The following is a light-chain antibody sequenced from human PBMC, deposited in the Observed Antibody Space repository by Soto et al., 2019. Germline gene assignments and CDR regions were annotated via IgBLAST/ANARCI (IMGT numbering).Light chain of an antibody. CDR2: DVS. CDR1: SSDIGGYNY. CDR3: SSYTFSSTQV. J-gene: IGLJ1*01. V-gene: IGLV2-14*03. Sequence: QSVLTHPASVSGSPGQSITISCTGTSSDIGGYNYVSWFQQHPGKAPKLMIFDVSNRPSGVSNRFSGSKSGNTASLTISGLQAEDEADYYCSSYTFSSTQVFGSGTKVTVL.